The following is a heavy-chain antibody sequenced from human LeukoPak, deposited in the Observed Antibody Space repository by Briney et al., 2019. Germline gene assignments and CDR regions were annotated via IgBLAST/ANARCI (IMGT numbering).Heavy chain of an antibody. CDR3: ARNALPYAFDI. Sequence: GGSLRLSCAASGFTFSTYTMNWVRQAPGKGLEWVANMNQDGSEKNYMDSLKGRFTISRDNAKNSLFLQMNSLRAEDTAVYYCARNALPYAFDIWGQGTMVTVSS. CDR2: MNQDGSEK. CDR1: GFTFSTYT. D-gene: IGHD2-15*01. V-gene: IGHV3-7*05. J-gene: IGHJ3*02.